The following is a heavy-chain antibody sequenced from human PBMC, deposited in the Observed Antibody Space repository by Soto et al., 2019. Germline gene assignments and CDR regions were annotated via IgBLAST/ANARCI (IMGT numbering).Heavy chain of an antibody. V-gene: IGHV1-46*01. CDR1: GYTFTSYY. J-gene: IGHJ4*02. D-gene: IGHD3-22*01. CDR3: ARGMVDSSGYSSRFRLDFDY. Sequence: ASVKVSCKASGYTFTSYYMHWVRQAPGQGLEWMGIINPSGGSTSYAQKFQGGVTMTRDTSTSTVYMELSSLRSEDTAMYYCARGMVDSSGYSSRFRLDFDYWGQGTLVTV. CDR2: INPSGGST.